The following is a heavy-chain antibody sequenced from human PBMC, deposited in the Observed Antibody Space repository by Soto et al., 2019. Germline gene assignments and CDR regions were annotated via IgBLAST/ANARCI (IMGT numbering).Heavy chain of an antibody. CDR2: ISSNGGST. Sequence: GGSLRLSCSASGFTFSSYAMHWVRQAPGKGLEYVSAISSNGGSTYYADSVKGRFTISRDNSKNTLYLQMSSLRAEDTAVYYCVKDFRWSLSGGLFDYWGQGTLVTVSS. V-gene: IGHV3-64D*08. CDR3: VKDFRWSLSGGLFDY. J-gene: IGHJ4*02. CDR1: GFTFSSYA. D-gene: IGHD3-3*01.